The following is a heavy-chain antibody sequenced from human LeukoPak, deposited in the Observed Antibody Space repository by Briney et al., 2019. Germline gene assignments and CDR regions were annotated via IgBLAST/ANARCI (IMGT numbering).Heavy chain of an antibody. CDR1: GFTFSSYA. J-gene: IGHJ3*02. CDR2: ISGSGGST. Sequence: GGSLRLSCAASGFTFSSYAMSWVRQAPGKGLEWVSAISGSGGSTYYADSVKGRFTISRDNSKNTLYLQMNSLRAEDTAVYYCARDHPEVERRFYILGAFDIWGQGTMVTVSS. CDR3: ARDHPEVERRFYILGAFDI. D-gene: IGHD1-1*01. V-gene: IGHV3-23*01.